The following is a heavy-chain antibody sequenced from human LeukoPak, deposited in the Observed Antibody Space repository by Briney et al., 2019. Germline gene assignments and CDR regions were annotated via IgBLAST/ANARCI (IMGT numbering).Heavy chain of an antibody. D-gene: IGHD3-10*01. J-gene: IGHJ4*02. CDR3: ARDGNYYGSGSYYTFGY. Sequence: PSETLSLTCTVSGGSISSYYWSWIRQPPGKGLEWIGYIYYSGSTNYNPSLKSRVTISVDTSKYQFSLKLSSVTAADTAVYYCARDGNYYGSGSYYTFGYWGQGTLVTVSS. CDR2: IYYSGST. V-gene: IGHV4-59*01. CDR1: GGSISSYY.